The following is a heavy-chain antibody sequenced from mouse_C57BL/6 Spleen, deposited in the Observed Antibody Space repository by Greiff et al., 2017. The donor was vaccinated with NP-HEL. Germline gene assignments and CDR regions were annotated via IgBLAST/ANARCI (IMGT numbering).Heavy chain of an antibody. CDR2: INPYNGGT. CDR3: APGYYYGSSRYYYAMDY. D-gene: IGHD1-1*01. J-gene: IGHJ4*01. Sequence: EVQLQQSGPVLVKPGASVKMSCKASGYTFTDYYMNWVKQSHGKSLEWIGVINPYNGGTSYNQKFKGKATLTVDKSSSTAYMELNSLTSEDSAVYYCAPGYYYGSSRYYYAMDYWGQGTSVTVSS. V-gene: IGHV1-19*01. CDR1: GYTFTDYY.